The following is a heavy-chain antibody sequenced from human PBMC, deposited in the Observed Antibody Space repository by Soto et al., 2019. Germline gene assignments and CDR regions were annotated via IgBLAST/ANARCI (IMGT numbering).Heavy chain of an antibody. Sequence: EVQLVESGGGLVQPGGSLRLSCAASGFTFSSYWMHWVRQAPGKGLVWVSRIYTDGSITHYADSVQGRFTISRDHAKNTLYLQMNSLRAEDTAVYYCARLSGTWRAFDIWGQGTMVTVSS. CDR2: IYTDGSIT. V-gene: IGHV3-74*01. J-gene: IGHJ3*02. D-gene: IGHD1-7*01. CDR1: GFTFSSYW. CDR3: ARLSGTWRAFDI.